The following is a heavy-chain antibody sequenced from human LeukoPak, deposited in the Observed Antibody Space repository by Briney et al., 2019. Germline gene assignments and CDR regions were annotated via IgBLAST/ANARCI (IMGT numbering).Heavy chain of an antibody. D-gene: IGHD3-22*01. CDR2: ISSSSRYI. CDR3: ARARNYYDSSGYLDC. CDR1: GFTFSTYT. Sequence: PGGSLRLSCAASGFTFSTYTMNWVRQAPGKGLEWASSISSSSRYIFYADSIKGRFTISRDNAKNSLYLQVNSLRAEDTAVYYCARARNYYDSSGYLDCWGQGTQVTVSS. J-gene: IGHJ4*02. V-gene: IGHV3-21*01.